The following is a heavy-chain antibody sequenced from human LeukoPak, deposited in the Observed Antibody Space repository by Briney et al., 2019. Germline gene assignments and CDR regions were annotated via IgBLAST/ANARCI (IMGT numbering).Heavy chain of an antibody. CDR2: ISAYNGNT. J-gene: IGHJ3*02. V-gene: IGHV1-18*01. CDR3: ARGAKQLGYCSSTSCFDAFDI. Sequence: ASVKVSCMASGYTFTRYGISWVRQAPGQGLEWMGWISAYNGNTNYAQKLQGRVTMTTDTPTSTAYMELRSLRSDDTAVYYCARGAKQLGYCSSTSCFDAFDIWGQGTMVTVSS. D-gene: IGHD2-2*01. CDR1: GYTFTRYG.